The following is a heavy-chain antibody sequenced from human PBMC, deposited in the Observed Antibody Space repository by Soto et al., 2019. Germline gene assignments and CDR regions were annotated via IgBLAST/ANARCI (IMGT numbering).Heavy chain of an antibody. CDR3: ARARGVFGVVPYYLDY. V-gene: IGHV3-66*01. J-gene: IGHJ4*02. CDR1: GFTVSSNY. Sequence: GGSLRLSCAASGFTVSSNYMSWVRQAPGKGLEWVSVIYSGGSTYYADSGKVRFTISRDNSKNTLYLQMNSLRAEDTAVYYCARARGVFGVVPYYLDYWGQGTLVTVSS. CDR2: IYSGGST. D-gene: IGHD3-3*01.